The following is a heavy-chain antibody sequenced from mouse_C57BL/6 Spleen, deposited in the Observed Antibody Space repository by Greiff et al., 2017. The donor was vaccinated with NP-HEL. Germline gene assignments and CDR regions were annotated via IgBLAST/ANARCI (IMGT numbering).Heavy chain of an antibody. CDR3: ARNQLGDDAMDY. CDR2: INPNNGGT. Sequence: VQLKQSGPELVKPGASVKIPCKASGYTFTDYNMDWVKQSHGKSLEWIGDINPNNGGTIYNQKFKGKATLTVDKSSSTAYMELRSLTSEDTAVYYCARNQLGDDAMDYWGQGTSVTVSS. D-gene: IGHD4-1*02. V-gene: IGHV1-18*01. J-gene: IGHJ4*01. CDR1: GYTFTDYN.